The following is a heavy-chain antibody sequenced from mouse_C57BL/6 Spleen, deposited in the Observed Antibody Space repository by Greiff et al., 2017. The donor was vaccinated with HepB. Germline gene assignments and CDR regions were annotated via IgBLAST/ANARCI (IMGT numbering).Heavy chain of an antibody. V-gene: IGHV1-52*01. CDR1: GYTFTSYW. CDR2: IDPSDSET. D-gene: IGHD1-1*01. Sequence: QVQLQQPGAELVRPGSSVKLSCKASGYTFTSYWMHWVKQRPIQGLEWIGNIDPSDSETHYNQKFKDKATLTVDKSSSTAYMQLSSLTSEDSAVYYCARSGITRHYYAMDYWGQGTSVTVSS. J-gene: IGHJ4*01. CDR3: ARSGITRHYYAMDY.